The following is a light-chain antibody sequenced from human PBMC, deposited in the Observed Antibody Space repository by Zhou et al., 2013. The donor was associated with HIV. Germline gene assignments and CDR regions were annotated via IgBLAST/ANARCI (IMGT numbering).Light chain of an antibody. Sequence: PGERATLSCRASQSVSSKYIAWYQQKPGQAPRLLIYGASNRAPATPDRFSGSGSGTDFTLTISRVEPEDFAVFYCQQYGTSHFTFGPGTKMEIK. V-gene: IGKV3-20*01. CDR2: GAS. J-gene: IGKJ3*01. CDR3: QQYGTSHFT. CDR1: QSVSSKY.